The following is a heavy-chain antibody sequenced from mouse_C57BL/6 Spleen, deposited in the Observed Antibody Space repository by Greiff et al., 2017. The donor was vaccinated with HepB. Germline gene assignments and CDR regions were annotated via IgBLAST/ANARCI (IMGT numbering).Heavy chain of an antibody. J-gene: IGHJ2*01. Sequence: EVQVVESGGGLVQPGGSMKLSCVASGFTFSNYWMNWVRQSPEKGLEWVAQIRLKSDNYATHYAESVKGRFTISRDDSKSSVYLQMNNLRAEDTGIYYCTVYYDYDGNYFDYWGQGTTLTVSS. CDR3: TVYYDYDGNYFDY. CDR1: GFTFSNYW. V-gene: IGHV6-3*01. D-gene: IGHD2-4*01. CDR2: IRLKSDNYAT.